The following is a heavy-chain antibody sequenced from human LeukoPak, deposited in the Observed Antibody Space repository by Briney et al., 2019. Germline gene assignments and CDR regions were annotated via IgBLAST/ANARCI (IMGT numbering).Heavy chain of an antibody. CDR3: ATADRGAFDI. J-gene: IGHJ3*02. CDR2: ISYDGSNK. V-gene: IGHV3-30*03. CDR1: GFTFSNYG. Sequence: PGRSLRLSCAASGFTFSNYGMHWVRQAPGKGLEWVAVISYDGSNKYYADSVKGRFTISRDNAKNSLYLQMNSLRVDDTAVYYCATADRGAFDIWGQGTMVIVSS.